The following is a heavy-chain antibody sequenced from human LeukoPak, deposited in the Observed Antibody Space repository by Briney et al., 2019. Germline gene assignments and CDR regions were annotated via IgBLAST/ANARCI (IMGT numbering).Heavy chain of an antibody. D-gene: IGHD3-10*01. CDR2: IKQDGSEK. CDR3: VSMVRGVGY. CDR1: GFTFSSYW. V-gene: IGHV3-7*01. J-gene: IGHJ4*02. Sequence: GGSLRLSCAASGFTFSSYWMSWVRQAPGKGLEWVANIKQDGSEKYYVDSVKGRFTISRDNSKNSVYLQLNSLRPEDTAVYYCVSMVRGVGYWGQGTLVTVSS.